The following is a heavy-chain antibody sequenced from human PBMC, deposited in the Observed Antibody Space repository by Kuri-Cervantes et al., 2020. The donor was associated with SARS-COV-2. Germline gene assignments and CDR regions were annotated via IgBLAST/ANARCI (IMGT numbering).Heavy chain of an antibody. CDR1: GGSISGQY. D-gene: IGHD6-19*01. J-gene: IGHJ4*02. Sequence: GSLQLSCTVSGGSISGQYCNWIRQSAGKGLEWIGRIYYSGSTNYNPSLKSRFTMSVETSKNEFSLRLSSVTAADTAVYYCASHRIAMAPHDKWGQGILVTVSS. CDR3: ASHRIAMAPHDK. CDR2: IYYSGST. V-gene: IGHV4-4*07.